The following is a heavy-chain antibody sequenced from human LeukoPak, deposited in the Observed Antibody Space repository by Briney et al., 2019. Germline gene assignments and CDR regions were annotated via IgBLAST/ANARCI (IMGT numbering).Heavy chain of an antibody. Sequence: SETLSLTCTVSGGSISSYYWSWIRQPPGKGLEWIGYIYYSGSTNYNPSLKSRVTISVDTSKNQFSLKLGSVTAADTAVYYCARLRGVVPAASKRFDPWGQGTLVTVSS. CDR1: GGSISSYY. V-gene: IGHV4-59*01. CDR2: IYYSGST. J-gene: IGHJ5*02. CDR3: ARLRGVVPAASKRFDP. D-gene: IGHD2-2*01.